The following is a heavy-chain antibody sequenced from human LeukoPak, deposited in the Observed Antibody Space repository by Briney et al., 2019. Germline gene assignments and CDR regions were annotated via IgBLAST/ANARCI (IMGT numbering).Heavy chain of an antibody. V-gene: IGHV5-51*01. CDR1: GYSFTSYW. J-gene: IGHJ5*02. CDR2: IYPGDSDT. Sequence: GESLKISCKGSGYSFTSYWIGWVRQTPGKGLEWMGIIYPGDSDTRYSPSFQGQVTISADKSISTAYLQWSSLKASDTAMYYCARHGAVATSLSWFDPWGQGTLVTVSS. D-gene: IGHD5-12*01. CDR3: ARHGAVATSLSWFDP.